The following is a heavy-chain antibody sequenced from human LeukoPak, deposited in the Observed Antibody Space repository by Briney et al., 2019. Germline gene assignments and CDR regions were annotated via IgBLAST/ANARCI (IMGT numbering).Heavy chain of an antibody. CDR3: ARASSGWYFDYYYMDV. V-gene: IGHV1-46*01. CDR2: INPSGGST. CDR1: GYTFTGYY. Sequence: ASVTVSFKASGYTFTGYYMHWVRQAPGQGLEWMGIINPSGGSTSYAQKFQGRVTMTRDMSTSTVYMELSSLRSEDTAVYYCARASSGWYFDYYYMDVWGKGTTVTVSS. J-gene: IGHJ6*03. D-gene: IGHD6-19*01.